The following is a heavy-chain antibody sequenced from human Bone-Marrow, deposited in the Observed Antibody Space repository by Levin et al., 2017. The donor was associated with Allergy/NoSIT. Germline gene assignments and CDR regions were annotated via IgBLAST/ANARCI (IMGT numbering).Heavy chain of an antibody. D-gene: IGHD5-18*01. CDR2: IDPSDSYT. Sequence: GESLKISCKGSGYSFTSYWISWVRQMPGKGLEWMGRIDPSDSYTNYSPSFQGHVTISADKSISTAYLQWSSLKASDTAMYYCARHSGTAMAMGGDNWFDPWGQGTLVTVSS. CDR3: ARHSGTAMAMGGDNWFDP. J-gene: IGHJ5*02. CDR1: GYSFTSYW. V-gene: IGHV5-10-1*01.